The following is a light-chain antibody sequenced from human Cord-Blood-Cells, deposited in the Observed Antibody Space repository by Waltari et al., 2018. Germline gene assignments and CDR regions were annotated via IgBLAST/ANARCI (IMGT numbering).Light chain of an antibody. CDR2: PDS. CDR3: QAWDSSNVV. J-gene: IGLJ2*01. Sequence: SYALTQPPSVSVSPGQAASITCPATTLGDTYACWYQQKPGHAPVLVIYPDSNRPSGIPERFSGSSSGNTATLTISGTQAVDEDYYYCQAWDSSNVVFGGGTKLTVL. CDR1: TLGDTY. V-gene: IGLV3-1*01.